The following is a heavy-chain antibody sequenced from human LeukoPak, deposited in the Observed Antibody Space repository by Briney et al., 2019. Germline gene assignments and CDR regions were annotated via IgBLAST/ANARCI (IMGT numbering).Heavy chain of an antibody. V-gene: IGHV4-30-2*01. CDR2: IYHSGST. CDR1: GGSISSGGYY. D-gene: IGHD2-2*01. J-gene: IGHJ3*02. CDR3: ASAPDCSSTSCYLDDAFDI. Sequence: SETLSLTCTVSGGSISSGGYYWSWIRQPPGKGLEWIGYIYHSGSTYYNPSLKSRVTISVDRSKNQFSLKLSSVTAADTAVYYCASAPDCSSTSCYLDDAFDIWGQGTMVTVSS.